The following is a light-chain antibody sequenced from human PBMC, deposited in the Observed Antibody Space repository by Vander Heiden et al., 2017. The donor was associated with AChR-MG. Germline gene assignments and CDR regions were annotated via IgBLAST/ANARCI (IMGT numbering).Light chain of an antibody. CDR3: SSYTSSSTLYV. V-gene: IGLV2-14*01. CDR1: SSDVGGYNY. Sequence: QSALTQPASVSGSPGQSITISRTGTSSDVGGYNYVSWYPQHPGKAPKLMIYDVSKRPSGVSNRFSGSKSGNTASLTISGLQAEDEADYYCSSYTSSSTLYVFGTGTKVKVL. J-gene: IGLJ1*01. CDR2: DVS.